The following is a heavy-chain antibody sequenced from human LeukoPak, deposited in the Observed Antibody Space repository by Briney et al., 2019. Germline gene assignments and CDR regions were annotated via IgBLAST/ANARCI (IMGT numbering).Heavy chain of an antibody. D-gene: IGHD5-18*01. CDR2: IYYSGST. CDR3: ARYVDTGTNFDY. V-gene: IGHV4-39*07. Sequence: PSETLSLTCTVSGGSISSSSYYWGWIRQPPGKGLEWIGSIYYSGSTYYNPSLKSRVTISVDTSKNQFSLKLSSVTAADTAVYYCARYVDTGTNFDYWGQGTLVTVSS. J-gene: IGHJ4*02. CDR1: GGSISSSSYY.